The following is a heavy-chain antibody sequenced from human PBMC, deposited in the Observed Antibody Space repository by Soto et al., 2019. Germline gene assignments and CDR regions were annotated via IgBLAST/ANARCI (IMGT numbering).Heavy chain of an antibody. D-gene: IGHD2-21*01. CDR2: MNAKSGDT. CDR1: GYTFSDFD. V-gene: IGHV1-8*01. Sequence: ASVKVSCKASGYTFSDFDINWLRQAAGQGPEWRGWMNAKSGDTFSAQRFQGKFNMTWDTSLSTAYMEVGSLTSDDAAIYYCARGNPFDCAGFDVWGQGTTVTVSS. CDR3: ARGNPFDCAGFDV. J-gene: IGHJ6*02.